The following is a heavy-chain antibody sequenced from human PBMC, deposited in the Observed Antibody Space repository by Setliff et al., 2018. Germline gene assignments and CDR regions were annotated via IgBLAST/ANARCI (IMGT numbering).Heavy chain of an antibody. CDR3: ARVAYYYDTSGYYYDLNWYFDL. J-gene: IGHJ2*01. Sequence: PSETLSLTCTVSGASISSYYWSWIRQPPGKGLEWIGYIYTSGGTNYNPSLKSRVTISVDASKNQFSLKLNSVTAADTAVYYCARVAYYYDTSGYYYDLNWYFDLWGRGTLVTVSS. CDR1: GASISSYY. CDR2: IYTSGGT. V-gene: IGHV4-4*08. D-gene: IGHD3-22*01.